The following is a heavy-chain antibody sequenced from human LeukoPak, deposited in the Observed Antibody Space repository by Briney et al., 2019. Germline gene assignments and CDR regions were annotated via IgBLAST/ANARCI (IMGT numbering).Heavy chain of an antibody. Sequence: GGSLRLSCAASGFAFNNYAMSWVRQAPGKGLEWVANIKQDGSEKYYVDSVKGRFTVSRDNAKNSLYLQMNSLRAEDTAVYYCARDRGSSGWYEFDYWGQGTLVTVSS. J-gene: IGHJ4*02. V-gene: IGHV3-7*01. D-gene: IGHD6-19*01. CDR3: ARDRGSSGWYEFDY. CDR1: GFAFNNYA. CDR2: IKQDGSEK.